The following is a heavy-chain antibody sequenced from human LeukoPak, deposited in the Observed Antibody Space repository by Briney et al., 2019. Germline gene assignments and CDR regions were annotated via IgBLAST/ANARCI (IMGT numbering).Heavy chain of an antibody. J-gene: IGHJ4*02. V-gene: IGHV1-8*01. CDR3: AMVWGSVDY. Sequence: ASVKVSCKASGYAFTSYDINWVRQASGQGLEWMGWMNPNSGNAGYAQKFQGRITMTRNTFISTAYMELSRLTSEDTAVYYCAMVWGSVDYWGQGTLVTVSS. CDR2: MNPNSGNA. D-gene: IGHD7-27*01. CDR1: GYAFTSYD.